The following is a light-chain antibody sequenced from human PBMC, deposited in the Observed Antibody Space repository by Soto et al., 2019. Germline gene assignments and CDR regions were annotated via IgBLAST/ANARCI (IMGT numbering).Light chain of an antibody. Sequence: EFVSTLSPGTRSLSPGEKAILSCTASQTVRNNYLAWYQQKPGQAPRLLIYDASSRATGIPDRFSGGGSGTDFTLTISRLEPEDFAVYYCQQFSSYPLTFGGRTNVDIK. CDR1: QTVRNNY. V-gene: IGKV3-20*01. CDR2: DAS. CDR3: QQFSSYPLT. J-gene: IGKJ4*01.